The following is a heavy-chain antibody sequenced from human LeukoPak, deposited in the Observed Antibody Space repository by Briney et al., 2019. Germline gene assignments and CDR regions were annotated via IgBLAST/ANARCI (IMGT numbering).Heavy chain of an antibody. V-gene: IGHV4-59*01. D-gene: IGHD2-21*01. CDR1: GESISGFY. Sequence: SETLSLTCTVSGESISGFYWTWLRQPPGKGLEWLGYIYYSGHTYYNPSLKSRVIISVDTSKNQFSLKLSSFTAPPPAVYYFERDPCCCGIVNWFDPWGQGTLVTVSS. CDR3: ERDPCCCGIVNWFDP. CDR2: IYYSGHT. J-gene: IGHJ5*02.